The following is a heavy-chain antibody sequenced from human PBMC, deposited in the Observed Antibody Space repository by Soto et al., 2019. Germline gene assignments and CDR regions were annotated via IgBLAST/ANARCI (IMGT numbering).Heavy chain of an antibody. CDR1: GYTFTGYY. CDR2: INPNSGGT. V-gene: IGHV1-2*02. Sequence: ASVKVSCKASGYTFTGYYMHWVRQAPGQGLEWMGWINPNSGGTNYAQKFQGRVTMTRDTSISTAYMELSRLRSDDTAVYYCARDTGDNYDFWSGYFDYWGQGTLVTVSS. CDR3: ARDTGDNYDFWSGYFDY. D-gene: IGHD3-3*01. J-gene: IGHJ4*02.